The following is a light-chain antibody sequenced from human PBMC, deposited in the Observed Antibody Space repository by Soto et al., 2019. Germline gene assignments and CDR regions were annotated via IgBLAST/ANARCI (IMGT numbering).Light chain of an antibody. CDR3: QSYDSSLSGWV. Sequence: QAVLTQPPSVSGAPGQRVTISCTGSSSNIGAGYDVKWYQQLPGTAPKLLIYGNSNRPSGVPDRFSGSKSGTPASLAITGLQAEDEADYYCQSYDSSLSGWVFGGGTKVTVL. V-gene: IGLV1-40*01. CDR2: GNS. CDR1: SSNIGAGYD. J-gene: IGLJ3*02.